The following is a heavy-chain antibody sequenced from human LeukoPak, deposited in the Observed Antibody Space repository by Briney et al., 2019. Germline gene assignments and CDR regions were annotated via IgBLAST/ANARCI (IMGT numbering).Heavy chain of an antibody. CDR2: IRYDGSNK. Sequence: GGSLRLSCAASGFTFSSYGMHWVRQAPGKGLGWVAFIRYDGSNKYYADSVKGRFTISRDNSKNTLYLQMNSLRAEDTAVYYCAKDARYSSSWYYFDYWGQGTLVTVSS. CDR1: GFTFSSYG. V-gene: IGHV3-30*02. D-gene: IGHD6-13*01. J-gene: IGHJ4*02. CDR3: AKDARYSSSWYYFDY.